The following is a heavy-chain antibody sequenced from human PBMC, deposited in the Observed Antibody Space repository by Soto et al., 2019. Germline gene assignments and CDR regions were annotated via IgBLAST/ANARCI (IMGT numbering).Heavy chain of an antibody. CDR1: GGSVSGVDYF. CDR3: ARSLRSDSSGYYYVNWFDP. Sequence: SETLSLTCTVSGGSVSGVDYFWSWIRQSPGKGLEWIGYIYYSGSTYYNPSLKSRVTISVDTSKNQFSLKLSSVTAADTAVYYCARSLRSDSSGYYYVNWFDPWGQGTLVTVSS. V-gene: IGHV4-30-4*01. CDR2: IYYSGST. D-gene: IGHD3-22*01. J-gene: IGHJ5*02.